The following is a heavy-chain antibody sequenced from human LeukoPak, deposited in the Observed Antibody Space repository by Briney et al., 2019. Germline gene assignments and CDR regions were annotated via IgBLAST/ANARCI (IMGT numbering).Heavy chain of an antibody. D-gene: IGHD2-21*01. CDR3: ATRVANYYYGMDV. CDR2: FDPEDGET. CDR1: GYTLTELS. J-gene: IGHJ6*04. V-gene: IGHV1-24*01. Sequence: ASVKVSCEVSGYTLTELSMHWVRQAPGKGLEWMGGFDPEDGETIYAQNFQGRVTMTEDTSTDTAYMELSSVRPEDTAVYYCATRVANYYYGMDVWGKGTTVSVSS.